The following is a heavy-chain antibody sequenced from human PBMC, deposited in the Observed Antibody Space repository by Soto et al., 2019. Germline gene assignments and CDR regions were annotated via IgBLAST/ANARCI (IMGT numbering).Heavy chain of an antibody. D-gene: IGHD2-15*01. CDR3: ARPLIIGISYSNWFDP. Sequence: SETLSLTCTVSGGSISSSSYYWGWIRQPPGKGLEWIGSIYYSGSTYYNPSLKSRVTISVDTSKNQFSLKLSSVTAADTAVYYCARPLIIGISYSNWFDPWGQGTLVTVSS. V-gene: IGHV4-39*01. J-gene: IGHJ5*02. CDR2: IYYSGST. CDR1: GGSISSSSYY.